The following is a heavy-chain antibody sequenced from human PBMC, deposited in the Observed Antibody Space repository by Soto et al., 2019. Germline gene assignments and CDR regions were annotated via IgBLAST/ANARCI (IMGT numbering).Heavy chain of an antibody. CDR2: IYPGDSDT. J-gene: IGHJ4*02. V-gene: IGHV5-51*01. CDR1: GYSFTSYW. Sequence: PGESLKISCKGSGYSFTSYWIGWVRQMPGKGLELMGIIYPGDSDTRYSPSFQGQVTISADKSISTAYLQWSSLKASDTAMYYCARPGSSGWYADWYYFDYWGQGTLVTVSS. D-gene: IGHD6-19*01. CDR3: ARPGSSGWYADWYYFDY.